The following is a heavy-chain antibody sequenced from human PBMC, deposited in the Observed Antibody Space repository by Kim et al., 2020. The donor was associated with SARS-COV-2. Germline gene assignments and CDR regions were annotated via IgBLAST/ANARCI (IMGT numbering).Heavy chain of an antibody. J-gene: IGHJ4*02. Sequence: GGSLRLSCAASGFTFSSYAMHWVRQAPGKGLEYVSAISSNGGSTYYANSVKGRFTISRDNSKNTLYLQMGSLRAEDMAVYYCARTRDFWSGYYDYWGQGTLVTVSS. CDR3: ARTRDFWSGYYDY. V-gene: IGHV3-64*01. D-gene: IGHD3-3*01. CDR1: GFTFSSYA. CDR2: ISSNGGST.